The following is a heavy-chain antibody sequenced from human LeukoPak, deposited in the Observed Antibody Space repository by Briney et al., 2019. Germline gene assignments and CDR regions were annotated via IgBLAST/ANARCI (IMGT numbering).Heavy chain of an antibody. Sequence: SGTLSLTCAVYGGTFSGYYRSWIRQPPGKGLEWIGEINHSGSTNYNPSLKSRVTISVDTSKNQFSLKLSSVTAADTAVYYCARQTGAYYYYMDVWGKGTTVTVSS. J-gene: IGHJ6*03. V-gene: IGHV4-34*01. D-gene: IGHD7-27*01. CDR2: INHSGST. CDR3: ARQTGAYYYYMDV. CDR1: GGTFSGYY.